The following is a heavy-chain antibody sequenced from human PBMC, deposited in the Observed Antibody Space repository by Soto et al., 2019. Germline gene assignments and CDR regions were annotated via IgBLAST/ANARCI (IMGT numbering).Heavy chain of an antibody. CDR2: ISGDGSNE. V-gene: IGHV3-30-3*01. J-gene: IGHJ5*02. CDR1: GFTFINYA. Sequence: PGGSLRLSCAASGFTFINYAMHWVRQAPGKGLEWVALISGDGSNEYYADSVKGRFTISRDNSRSTLYLQMNRLRADDTAVYYCARHLSHLKSGWFDPWGQGTLVTVSS. D-gene: IGHD3-3*02. CDR3: ARHLSHLKSGWFDP.